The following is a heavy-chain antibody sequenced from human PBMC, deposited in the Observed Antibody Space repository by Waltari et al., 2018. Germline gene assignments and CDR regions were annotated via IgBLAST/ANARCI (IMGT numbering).Heavy chain of an antibody. D-gene: IGHD3-10*01. Sequence: EVQLVESGGGLVQPGGSLRLSCTASGFTFSSYGMTWVRQAPGKGLEWVSAIGGSTGSTNYADSVRVRFTISRDNSKNTLYLQMNSLRAEDTALYYCAKSGRSPWAFDIWGQGTMVTVSS. CDR3: AKSGRSPWAFDI. V-gene: IGHV3-23*04. J-gene: IGHJ3*02. CDR1: GFTFSSYG. CDR2: IGGSTGST.